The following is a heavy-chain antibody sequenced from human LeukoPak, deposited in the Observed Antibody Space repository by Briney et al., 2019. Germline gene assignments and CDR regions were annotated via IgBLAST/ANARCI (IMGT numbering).Heavy chain of an antibody. D-gene: IGHD2-15*01. CDR2: ISDDGSNK. CDR1: GFTFSSYA. V-gene: IGHV3-30-3*02. Sequence: GGSLRLSCAASGFTFSSYAIHWVRQAPGKGLEWLAVISDDGSNKYYADSVKGRFTISRDNSKNTLYLQMNSLKAEDTAVYYCAKRFCSSGGCSDFDYWGQGTLVTVSS. CDR3: AKRFCSSGGCSDFDY. J-gene: IGHJ4*02.